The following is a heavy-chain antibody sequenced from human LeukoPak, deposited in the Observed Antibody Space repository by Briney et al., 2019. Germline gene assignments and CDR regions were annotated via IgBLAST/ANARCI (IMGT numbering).Heavy chain of an antibody. D-gene: IGHD4-17*01. CDR3: ASGHYGDYGDY. Sequence: SETLSLTCTVSGGSISSYYWSWIRQPPGKGLEWIGYIYYSGSTNYNPSLKSRVTISVDTSKNQFSLKLSSVTAADTAMYYCASGHYGDYGDYWGQGTLVTVSS. CDR2: IYYSGST. J-gene: IGHJ4*02. CDR1: GGSISSYY. V-gene: IGHV4-59*01.